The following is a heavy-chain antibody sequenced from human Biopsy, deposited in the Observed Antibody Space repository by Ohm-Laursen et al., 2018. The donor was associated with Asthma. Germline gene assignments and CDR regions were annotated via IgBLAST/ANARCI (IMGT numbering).Heavy chain of an antibody. Sequence: TLSLTCTVSGGSISSGAYYWSWVRQPPGKGLEWIGYIYYIGSTYYNPSPKSRVAISLDTSKNQFSLKLSSVTAADTDVYFCARRGGVRRYFDYWGQGTLVTVSS. J-gene: IGHJ4*02. CDR3: ARRGGVRRYFDY. V-gene: IGHV4-30-4*01. CDR1: GGSISSGAYY. CDR2: IYYIGST. D-gene: IGHD3-16*01.